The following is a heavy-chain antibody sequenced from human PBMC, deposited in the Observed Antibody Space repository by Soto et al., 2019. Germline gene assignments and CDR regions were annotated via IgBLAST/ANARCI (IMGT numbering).Heavy chain of an antibody. V-gene: IGHV1-58*01. Sequence: ASVKVSCKASGFTFTSSAVQWVRQARGQRLELIGWIVVGSGNTNYAQKFQGRVTITRDTSASTAYMELSSLRSEDTAVYYCARGFPLWFDPWGQGTLVTVSS. J-gene: IGHJ5*02. CDR1: GFTFTSSA. CDR2: IVVGSGNT. D-gene: IGHD2-15*01. CDR3: ARGFPLWFDP.